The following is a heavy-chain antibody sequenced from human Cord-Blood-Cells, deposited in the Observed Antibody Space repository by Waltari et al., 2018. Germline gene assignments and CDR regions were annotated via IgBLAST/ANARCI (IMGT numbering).Heavy chain of an antibody. CDR1: GGSISSYY. D-gene: IGHD3-3*01. J-gene: IGHJ4*02. Sequence: QVQLQESGPGLVKPSETLSLTCTVSGGSISSYYWSWLRQPPGKGLEWIGYIYYGGSTNYNPSLESRVTISVDTSKHQFSLKLSSVTAADTALYYCARYDFWSGFQFFDYWGQGTLVTVSS. V-gene: IGHV4-59*13. CDR2: IYYGGST. CDR3: ARYDFWSGFQFFDY.